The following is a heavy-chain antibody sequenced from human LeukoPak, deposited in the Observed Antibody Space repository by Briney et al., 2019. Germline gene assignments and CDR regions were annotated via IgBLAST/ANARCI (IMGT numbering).Heavy chain of an antibody. V-gene: IGHV3-23*01. CDR2: IRASDYST. D-gene: IGHD1-1*01. CDR1: GFXFTTYA. Sequence: GGSLRLSCAASGFXFTTYAINWVRRAPGKGLEWVSAIRASDYSTYYADSVKGRFTISRDNSKNTLYLQMNSLRAEDTAVYYCATPPYNDGLILGYWGRGTLVTVSS. J-gene: IGHJ4*02. CDR3: ATPPYNDGLILGY.